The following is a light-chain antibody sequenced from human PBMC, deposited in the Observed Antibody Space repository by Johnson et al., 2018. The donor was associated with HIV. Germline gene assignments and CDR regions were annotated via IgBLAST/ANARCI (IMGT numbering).Light chain of an antibody. Sequence: QAVLTQPPSVSAAPGQKVTISCSGSSSNIGNNYVSWYQQLPGPAPKLLIYENNKRPLGIPDRFSGSKSGTSATLGITGLQTGDEADFYCGTWDTSLSAFVFGTGTKVTVL. CDR2: ENN. V-gene: IGLV1-51*02. J-gene: IGLJ1*01. CDR3: GTWDTSLSAFV. CDR1: SSNIGNNY.